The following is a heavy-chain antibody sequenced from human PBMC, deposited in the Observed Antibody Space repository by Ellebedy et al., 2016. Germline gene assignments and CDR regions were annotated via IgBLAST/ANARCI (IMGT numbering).Heavy chain of an antibody. J-gene: IGHJ5*02. CDR2: INTDGTTT. V-gene: IGHV3-74*01. CDR1: GFPFSNYW. CDR3: VRSFGRLFDP. Sequence: GESLKISXVASGFPFSNYWMHWVRQVPGKGLMWVSRINTDGTTTRYADSVKGRFTISRDNAKNTVFLQMKSLTAEDTAVYYCVRSFGRLFDPWGQGTLVTVSS. D-gene: IGHD3-10*01.